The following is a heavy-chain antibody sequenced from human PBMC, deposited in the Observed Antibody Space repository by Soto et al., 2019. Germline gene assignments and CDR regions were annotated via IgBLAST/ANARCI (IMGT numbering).Heavy chain of an antibody. D-gene: IGHD2-2*01. V-gene: IGHV3-9*01. CDR1: GFTFDDYA. Sequence: GGSLRLSCAASGFTFDDYAMHWVRQAPGKGLEWVSGISWNSGSIGYAGSVKGGFTISRDNAKNSLYLQMNSLRAEDTALYYCAKDTELDIVVVPAANYYYYYMDVWGKGTTVTVSS. J-gene: IGHJ6*03. CDR3: AKDTELDIVVVPAANYYYYYMDV. CDR2: ISWNSGSI.